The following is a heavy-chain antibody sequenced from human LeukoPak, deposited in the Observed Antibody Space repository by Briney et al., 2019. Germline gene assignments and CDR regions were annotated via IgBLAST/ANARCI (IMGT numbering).Heavy chain of an antibody. CDR2: ISSSGSTI. J-gene: IGHJ5*02. V-gene: IGHV3-48*03. CDR3: ARDLSTVTLNWFDP. Sequence: PGGSLRLSCAASGFTFSSYEMNWVRQAPGKGLEWVSYISSSGSTIYYADSVKGRFTISRDNAKNSLYLQMNSLRAEDTAVYYCARDLSTVTLNWFDPWGQGTLVTVSS. CDR1: GFTFSSYE. D-gene: IGHD4-17*01.